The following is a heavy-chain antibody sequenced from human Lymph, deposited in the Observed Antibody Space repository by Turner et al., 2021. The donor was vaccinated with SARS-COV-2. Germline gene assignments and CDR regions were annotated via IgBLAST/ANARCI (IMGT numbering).Heavy chain of an antibody. V-gene: IGHV3-30*04. D-gene: IGHD1-26*01. CDR1: GFTFSTYA. CDR3: ARGSGSYLSAFDI. Sequence: QVQLVESGGGVVQPGRSLRLPCAASGFTFSTYAIHWVRQAPGKGLEWVAVISYDGFNQYYSDSVKGQFTISRDNSKNTLYLQMSSLRAEDTAVYYCARGSGSYLSAFDIWGQGTMVTVSS. J-gene: IGHJ3*02. CDR2: ISYDGFNQ.